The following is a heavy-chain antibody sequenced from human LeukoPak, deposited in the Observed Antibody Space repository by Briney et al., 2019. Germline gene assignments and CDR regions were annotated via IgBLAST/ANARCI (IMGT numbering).Heavy chain of an antibody. V-gene: IGHV3-53*01. J-gene: IGHJ4*02. Sequence: GGSLRLSCAASGFTFSRHWMTWVRQAPGKGLEWVSIIYSGGTTYYADSVKGRFTISRDSSKNTLYLQMNSLRAEDTAVYYCARTSSSSWYPDYWGQGTLVTVSS. CDR2: IYSGGTT. CDR3: ARTSSSSWYPDY. CDR1: GFTFSRHW. D-gene: IGHD6-13*01.